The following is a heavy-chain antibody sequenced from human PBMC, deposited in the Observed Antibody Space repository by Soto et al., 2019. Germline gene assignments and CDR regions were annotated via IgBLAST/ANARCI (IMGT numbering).Heavy chain of an antibody. CDR2: LHPGDFNV. CDR1: GYSFSGYW. Sequence: GESLKISCKGSGYSFSGYWIAWVRQVPGKGLEWMGILHPGDFNVAYSPPFQGQVTISADKSISTAYLQMNSLRPEDTAVYYCAKDGATPVAARFLDSWGQGTPVTVSS. V-gene: IGHV5-51*01. J-gene: IGHJ4*02. D-gene: IGHD6-19*01. CDR3: AKDGATPVAARFLDS.